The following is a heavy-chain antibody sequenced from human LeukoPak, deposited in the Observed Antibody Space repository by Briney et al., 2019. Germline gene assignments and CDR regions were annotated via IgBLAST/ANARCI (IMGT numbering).Heavy chain of an antibody. Sequence: PSGTLSLTCAVSGGSISSSNWWSWVRQPPGKGLEWIGEIYHSGSTYYNPSLKSRVTISVDTSKNQFSLKLSSVTAADTAVYYCARSGGYSYGYNWFDPWGQGTLVTVSS. CDR2: IYHSGST. CDR3: ARSGGYSYGYNWFDP. V-gene: IGHV4-4*02. D-gene: IGHD5-18*01. CDR1: GGSISSSNW. J-gene: IGHJ5*02.